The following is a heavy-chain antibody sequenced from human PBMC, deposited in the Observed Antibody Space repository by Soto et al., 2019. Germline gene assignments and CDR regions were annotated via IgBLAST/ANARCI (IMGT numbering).Heavy chain of an antibody. V-gene: IGHV3-30*18. CDR3: AKRGELHPYYYYGMDV. J-gene: IGHJ6*02. D-gene: IGHD1-26*01. Sequence: QVQLVESGGGVVQPGRSLRLSCAASGFTFSSYGMHWVRQAPGKGLEWVAVISYDGSNKYYADSVKGRFTISRDNSKNTLYLQMNSLRAEDTAVYYWAKRGELHPYYYYGMDVWGQGTTVTVSS. CDR2: ISYDGSNK. CDR1: GFTFSSYG.